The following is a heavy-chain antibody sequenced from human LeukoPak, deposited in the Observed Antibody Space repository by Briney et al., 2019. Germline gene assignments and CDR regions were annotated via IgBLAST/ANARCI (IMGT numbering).Heavy chain of an antibody. J-gene: IGHJ6*02. CDR1: GYTFTSYA. D-gene: IGHD2-21*02. Sequence: ASVKVSCKASGYTFTSYAMNWVRQAPGQGLEWMGRINTNTGNPTYAQGFTGRFVFSLDTSVSTAYLQISSLKAEDTAVYYCARPIVTGYYYYYGMDVWGQGTTVTVSS. CDR2: INTNTGNP. V-gene: IGHV7-4-1*02. CDR3: ARPIVTGYYYYYGMDV.